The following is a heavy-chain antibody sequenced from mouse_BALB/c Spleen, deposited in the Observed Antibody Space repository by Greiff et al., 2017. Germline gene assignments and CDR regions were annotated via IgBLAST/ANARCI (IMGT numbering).Heavy chain of an antibody. CDR1: GFSLTSYG. CDR2: IWRGGST. V-gene: IGHV2-5-1*01. Sequence: QVQLKESGPSLVQPSQSLSITCTVSGFSLTSYGVHWVRQSPGKGLEWLGVIWRGGSTDYNAAFMSRLSITKDNSKSQVFFKMNSLQADDTAIYYCAKPDEVYGSRKGYYAMDYWGQGTSVTVSS. J-gene: IGHJ4*01. D-gene: IGHD1-1*01. CDR3: AKPDEVYGSRKGYYAMDY.